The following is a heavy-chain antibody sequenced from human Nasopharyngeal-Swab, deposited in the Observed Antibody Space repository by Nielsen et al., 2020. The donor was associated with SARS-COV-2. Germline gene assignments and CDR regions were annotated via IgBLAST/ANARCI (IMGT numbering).Heavy chain of an antibody. CDR1: GFTFDDYA. D-gene: IGHD6-19*01. V-gene: IGHV3-9*01. Sequence: SLKISCAASGFTFDDYAMHWVRQAPGKGLEWVSGISWNSGSIGYADSVKGRFTISRDNPENSLFLEMTSLRAEDTAVYYCARDSSGWYPDLDYWGQGTLVTVSS. J-gene: IGHJ4*02. CDR3: ARDSSGWYPDLDY. CDR2: ISWNSGSI.